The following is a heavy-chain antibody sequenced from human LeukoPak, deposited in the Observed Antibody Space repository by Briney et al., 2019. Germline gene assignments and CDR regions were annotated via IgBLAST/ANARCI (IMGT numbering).Heavy chain of an antibody. J-gene: IGHJ5*02. Sequence: SVKVSCKASGGTFSSYAISWVRQAPGQGLEWMGGIIPIFGTANYAQKFQGRVTITTDESTSTAYMELSSLRSEDTAVYYCARDQCLGSSTSCYSWFDPWGQGTLVTVSS. CDR1: GGTFSSYA. CDR2: IIPIFGTA. D-gene: IGHD2-2*02. V-gene: IGHV1-69*05. CDR3: ARDQCLGSSTSCYSWFDP.